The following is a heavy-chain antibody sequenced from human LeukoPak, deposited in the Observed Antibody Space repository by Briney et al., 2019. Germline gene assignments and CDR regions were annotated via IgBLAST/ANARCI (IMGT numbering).Heavy chain of an antibody. J-gene: IGHJ4*02. CDR1: GFTFSSYA. D-gene: IGHD3-10*01. CDR2: ISGSGGST. CDR3: ASATTKNNYRDYGSGSYPHIADY. Sequence: PGGSLRLSCAASGFTFSSYAMSWVRQAPGKGLEWVSAISGSGGSTYYPDSLKGRFTISRDNSKNTLYLQMNSLRAEDTAVYYCASATTKNNYRDYGSGSYPHIADYWGQGTLVTVSS. V-gene: IGHV3-23*01.